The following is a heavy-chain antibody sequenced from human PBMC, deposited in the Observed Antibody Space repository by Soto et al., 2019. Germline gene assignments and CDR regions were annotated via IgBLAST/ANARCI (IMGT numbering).Heavy chain of an antibody. CDR2: IIPLFGTP. J-gene: IGHJ4*03. V-gene: IGHV1-69*01. CDR3: ARVAPSICGGGNCYRLDSYFDS. D-gene: IGHD2-21*01. CDR1: GVTFSTSG. Sequence: QVQLVQSGAEVKKPGSSLKVSCKTSGVTFSTSGISWVRQGPGQGLEWMGGIIPLFGTPKYARKFQGRVSITAADSATTTYLEVSGLSSDDTAIYYFARVAPSICGGGNCYRLDSYFDSWGQGSQVVVSS.